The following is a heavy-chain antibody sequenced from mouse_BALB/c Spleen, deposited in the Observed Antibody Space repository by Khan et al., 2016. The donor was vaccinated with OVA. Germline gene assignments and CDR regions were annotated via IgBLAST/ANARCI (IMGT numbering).Heavy chain of an antibody. CDR1: GFTFSTYG. J-gene: IGHJ3*01. CDR3: ARLAYYYNSEGFAY. CDR2: ISSCGSYT. Sequence: EVELVESGGDLVKPGGSLKLSCAASGFTFSTYGMSWVSQTPDKRLEWVATISSCGSYTYYTDNVKGRFTISRDNAKSTLYLQMSSLKSEDTAMYYCARLAYYYNSEGFAYWGQGTLVTVSA. D-gene: IGHD1-1*01. V-gene: IGHV5-6*01.